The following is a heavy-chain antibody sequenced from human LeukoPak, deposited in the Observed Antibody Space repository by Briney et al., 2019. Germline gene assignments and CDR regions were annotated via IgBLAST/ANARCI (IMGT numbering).Heavy chain of an antibody. CDR1: GFTFSDYA. CDR3: ARDNMVVVVAATWYYGMDV. CDR2: IWYDGSNK. J-gene: IGHJ6*02. V-gene: IGHV3-33*08. Sequence: GGSLRLSCAVSGFTFSDYATHWVRQAPGKGPEWVAVIWYDGSNKYYADSVKGRFTISRDNSKNTLYLQMNSLRAEDTAVNYCARDNMVVVVAATWYYGMDVWGQGTTVTVSS. D-gene: IGHD2-15*01.